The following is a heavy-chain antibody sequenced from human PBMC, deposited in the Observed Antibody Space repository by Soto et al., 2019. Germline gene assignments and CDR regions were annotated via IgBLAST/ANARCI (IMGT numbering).Heavy chain of an antibody. D-gene: IGHD2-8*02. J-gene: IGHJ3*02. CDR1: GASISSYY. V-gene: IGHV4-59*01. Sequence: SETLSLTCTVSGASISSYYWSWIRQPPGKGLEWIGYVYYSGSTNYNPSLKGRLTISRDNSRNTLYLQMNSLRAEDTAVYYCAKDRDRYCTGGFCYGAFDIWGQGTMVTVSS. CDR2: VYYSGST. CDR3: AKDRDRYCTGGFCYGAFDI.